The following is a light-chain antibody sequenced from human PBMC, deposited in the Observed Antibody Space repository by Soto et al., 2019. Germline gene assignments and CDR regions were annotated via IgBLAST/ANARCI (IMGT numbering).Light chain of an antibody. CDR1: RSNIGSNA. CDR2: SDN. J-gene: IGLJ3*02. V-gene: IGLV1-44*01. CDR3: ALWDDSLDGWV. Sequence: QSVLTQPPSASGTPGQRVTISCSGGRSNIGSNAVNWYQQLPGTAPKLLIYSDNQRPAGVPDRFSGSKSATSASLAISGLQSADEDDYYCALWDDSLDGWVFGGGTKLTVL.